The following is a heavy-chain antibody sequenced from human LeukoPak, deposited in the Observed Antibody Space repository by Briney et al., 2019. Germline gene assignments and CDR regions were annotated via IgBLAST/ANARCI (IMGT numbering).Heavy chain of an antibody. CDR2: IDPSDSYT. D-gene: IGHD1-26*01. CDR1: GYSFTSYW. Sequence: GESLKISCKGSGYSFTSYWISWVRQMPGKGLEWMGRIDPSDSYTNYSPSSQGHVTISADKSISTAYLQWSSLKASDTAMYYCASPVGATGNFDYWGQGTLVTVSS. V-gene: IGHV5-10-1*01. J-gene: IGHJ4*02. CDR3: ASPVGATGNFDY.